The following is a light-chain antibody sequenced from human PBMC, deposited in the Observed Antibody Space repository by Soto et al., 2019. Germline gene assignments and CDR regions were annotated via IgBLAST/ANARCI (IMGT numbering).Light chain of an antibody. J-gene: IGKJ1*01. CDR3: QQRSNWPGT. V-gene: IGKV3-11*01. CDR2: DAS. CDR1: QSVRSS. Sequence: IVLTQSPATVSLSPGERATLSCRASQSVRSSLAWYQQQPGQAPRLLIYDASNRATGIPARFSGSGSGTDFTLTISSLEPKDFAVYYCQQRSNWPGTFGQGTKVDI.